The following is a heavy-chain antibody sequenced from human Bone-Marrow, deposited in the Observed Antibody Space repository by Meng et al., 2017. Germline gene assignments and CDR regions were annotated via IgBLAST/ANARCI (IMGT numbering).Heavy chain of an antibody. D-gene: IGHD6-13*01. CDR1: GFTFDDYA. V-gene: IGHV3-43D*03. J-gene: IGHJ6*02. CDR3: AKAAAAGDYYYYYGMDV. Sequence: LSLTCAASGFTFDDYAMHWVRQAPGKGLEWVSLISWEGGSTYYADSVKGRFTISRDNSKNSLYLQMNSLRAEDTALYYCAKAAAAGDYYYYYGMDVWGQGTTVTVSS. CDR2: ISWEGGST.